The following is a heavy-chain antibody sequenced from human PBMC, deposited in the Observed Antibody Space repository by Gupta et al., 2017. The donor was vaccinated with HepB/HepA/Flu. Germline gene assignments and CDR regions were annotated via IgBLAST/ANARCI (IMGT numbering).Heavy chain of an antibody. CDR3: TSLLLGPSTDY. Sequence: EVQLVESGGGLVKPGGSLRLSCAASGFTFSNYSLTWVRQAAGKGLEWVSSISSSSDHIFYADVVKGRFTISRDNAKNSLYLQTNNLRADDTALDDCTSLLLGPSTDY. CDR1: GFTFSNYS. J-gene: IGHJ4*01. V-gene: IGHV3-21*01. CDR2: ISSSSDHI. D-gene: IGHD3-16*01.